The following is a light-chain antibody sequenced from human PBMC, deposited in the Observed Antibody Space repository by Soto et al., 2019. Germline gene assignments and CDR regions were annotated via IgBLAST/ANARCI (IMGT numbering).Light chain of an antibody. CDR2: GAS. J-gene: IGKJ5*01. Sequence: ILLTHSPGTLPLSPGEKATLSCRASQSVSSSYLAWYQQKPGQAPRLLIYGASSRATGIPDRFSGSGSGTDFTLTISRLEPEDFAVYYCQQYGSSPPITFGQGTRLEIK. CDR1: QSVSSSY. CDR3: QQYGSSPPIT. V-gene: IGKV3-20*01.